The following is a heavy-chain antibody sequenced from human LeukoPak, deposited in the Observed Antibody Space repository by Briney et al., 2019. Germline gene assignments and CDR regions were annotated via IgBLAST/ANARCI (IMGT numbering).Heavy chain of an antibody. V-gene: IGHV4-39*02. D-gene: IGHD2-21*01. CDR3: VREYSRSVVAGSRPDL. J-gene: IGHJ4*02. Sequence: NPSETLPLTCTVSGGSISSSSYYWGWIRQSPGKGLEWIGSMYYRGTTYENSSLKSRVTLSIDTSKNQFSLKLTSVTAADTGVYYCVREYSRSVVAGSRPDLWGQGLLVAVSS. CDR2: MYYRGTT. CDR1: GGSISSSSYY.